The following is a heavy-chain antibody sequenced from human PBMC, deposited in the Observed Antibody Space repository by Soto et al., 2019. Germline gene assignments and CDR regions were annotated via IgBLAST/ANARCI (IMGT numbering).Heavy chain of an antibody. CDR3: ASLASSGWYGNYYYGMGV. D-gene: IGHD6-19*01. V-gene: IGHV4-4*02. CDR2: IYHSGST. J-gene: IGHJ6*02. Sequence: SETLSLTCAVSGGSISSSNWWSWVRQPPGKGLEWIGEIYHSGSTNYNPSLKSRVTISVDKSKNQFSLKLSSVTAADTAVYYCASLASSGWYGNYYYGMGVWGQGTTVTVSS. CDR1: GGSISSSNW.